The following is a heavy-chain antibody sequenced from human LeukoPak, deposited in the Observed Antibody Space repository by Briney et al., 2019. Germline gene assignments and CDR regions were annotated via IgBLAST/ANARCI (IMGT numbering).Heavy chain of an antibody. J-gene: IGHJ4*02. CDR3: AKRLKWSYSYGYYFDY. CDR1: GFTFSSYA. Sequence: QPGGSLRLSCAASGFTFSSYAMSWVRQAPGKGLEWVSAISGSGGSTYYADSVKGRFTISRDNSKNTLYLQMNSLRAEDTAVYYCAKRLKWSYSYGYYFDYWGQGTLVTVSS. V-gene: IGHV3-23*01. D-gene: IGHD5-18*01. CDR2: ISGSGGST.